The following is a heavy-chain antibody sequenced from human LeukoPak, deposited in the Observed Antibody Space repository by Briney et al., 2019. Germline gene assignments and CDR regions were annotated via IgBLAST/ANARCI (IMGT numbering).Heavy chain of an antibody. CDR1: GYSFTTYW. CDR3: ARQGNGGDRRIDY. J-gene: IGHJ4*02. V-gene: IGHV5-51*01. D-gene: IGHD3-10*01. CDR2: TFPGDSDT. Sequence: AGESLKISCKASGYSFTTYWIGWVRQMPGKGLEWMGATFPGDSDTRNSPSFEGQVTISADKSLTTAYLQWSSLKASDTAMYYCARQGNGGDRRIDYWGQGTLVTVSS.